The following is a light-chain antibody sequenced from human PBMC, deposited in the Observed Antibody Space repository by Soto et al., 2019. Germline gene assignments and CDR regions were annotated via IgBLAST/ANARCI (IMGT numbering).Light chain of an antibody. CDR3: ASYAGSNNFGV. CDR1: SSDVGGYDY. V-gene: IGLV2-8*01. CDR2: EVS. Sequence: QSVLTQPPSASGSPGQTVSISCIGTSSDVGGYDYVSWYQQHPGKVPKVIIYEVSKRPSGVPDRFSGSKSGNTASLTVSGLQADDEADYYCASYAGSNNFGVFGTGTKVTVL. J-gene: IGLJ1*01.